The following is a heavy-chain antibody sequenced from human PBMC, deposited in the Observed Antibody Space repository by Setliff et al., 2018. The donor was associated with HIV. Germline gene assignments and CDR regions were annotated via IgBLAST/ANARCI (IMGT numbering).Heavy chain of an antibody. D-gene: IGHD3-16*01. Sequence: SETLSLTCTVSGGSISSGSYYWNWIRQPAGKGLEWIGHIYSSGSTDYNPSLKSRVTISVDTSKTQFSLKLSSVTAADTAVYYCARRTLITGYDYWGQGTLVTVSS. CDR1: GGSISSGSYY. V-gene: IGHV4-61*09. J-gene: IGHJ4*02. CDR3: ARRTLITGYDY. CDR2: IYSSGST.